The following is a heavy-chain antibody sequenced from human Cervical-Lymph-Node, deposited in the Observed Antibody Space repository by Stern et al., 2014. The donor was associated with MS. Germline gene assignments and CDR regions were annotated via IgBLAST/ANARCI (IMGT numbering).Heavy chain of an antibody. CDR3: ARLSTVPGYFDL. J-gene: IGHJ2*01. Sequence: QLQLQESGPGLVKPSQTLSLTCTVSGGSISSGGYYWSWIRQHPGKGLEWIGYIYYSGSTYYNPSLKSLVTISVDTSKNQFSLKLSSVTAADTAVYYCARLSTVPGYFDLWGRGTLVTVSS. V-gene: IGHV4-31*01. CDR1: GGSISSGGYY. CDR2: IYYSGST. D-gene: IGHD5/OR15-5a*01.